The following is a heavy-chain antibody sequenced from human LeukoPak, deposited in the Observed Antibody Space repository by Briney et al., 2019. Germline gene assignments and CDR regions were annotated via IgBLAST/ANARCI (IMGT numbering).Heavy chain of an antibody. J-gene: IGHJ5*02. CDR1: GYTFTDYY. CDR2: VNPNSGDT. Sequence: ASVKVSCKSSGYTFTDYYLHWVRQAPGQGLEWMGWVNPNSGDTKYAQKFQGRVTMTRDPSTSTVYTGLNSLRSDDTALHYCARESPYSSSWFDSWGQGTLVTVSS. D-gene: IGHD6-13*01. CDR3: ARESPYSSSWFDS. V-gene: IGHV1-2*02.